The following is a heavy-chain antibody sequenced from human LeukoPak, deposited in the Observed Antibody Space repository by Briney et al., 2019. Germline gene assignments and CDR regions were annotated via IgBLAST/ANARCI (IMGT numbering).Heavy chain of an antibody. Sequence: ETLSLTCAVYGGSFSGYYWSWIRQPPGKGLEWVSAISGSGGSTYYADSVKGRFTISRDNSKNTLYLQMNSLRAEDTAVYYCAKPTGYSSSWYQLWGQGTLVTVSS. CDR2: ISGSGGST. V-gene: IGHV3-23*01. CDR1: GGSFSGYY. D-gene: IGHD6-13*01. J-gene: IGHJ4*02. CDR3: AKPTGYSSSWYQL.